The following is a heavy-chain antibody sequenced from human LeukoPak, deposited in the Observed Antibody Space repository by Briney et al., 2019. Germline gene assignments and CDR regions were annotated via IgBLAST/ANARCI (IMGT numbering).Heavy chain of an antibody. CDR2: INPSGGST. Sequence: PAASVKVSCKASGYTFTSYYMHWVRQAPGQGLEWMGIINPSGGSTSYAQKFQGRVTMTRDTSTSTVYMELSSLRSEDTAVYYCARGGRTYYDFWSGYYTMEDWGQGTLVTVSS. D-gene: IGHD3-3*01. V-gene: IGHV1-46*01. J-gene: IGHJ4*02. CDR3: ARGGRTYYDFWSGYYTMED. CDR1: GYTFTSYY.